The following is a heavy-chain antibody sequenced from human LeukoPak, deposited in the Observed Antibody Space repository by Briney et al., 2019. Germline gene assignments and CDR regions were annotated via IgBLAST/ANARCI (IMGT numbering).Heavy chain of an antibody. Sequence: SETLSLTCAVYGGSFSGYHWSWIRQPPGKGLEWIGEINHSGSTNYNPSLKSRVSMSGDTSKNQLSLKLTSVTAADTAVYYCARDPTTVTSIFDSWGRGTLVTVSS. D-gene: IGHD4-17*01. CDR3: ARDPTTVTSIFDS. CDR1: GGSFSGYH. J-gene: IGHJ4*02. V-gene: IGHV4-34*01. CDR2: INHSGST.